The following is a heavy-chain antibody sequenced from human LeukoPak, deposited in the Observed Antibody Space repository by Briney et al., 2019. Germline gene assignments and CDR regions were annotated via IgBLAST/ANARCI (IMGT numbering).Heavy chain of an antibody. CDR2: IIPILGIA. V-gene: IGHV1-69*04. D-gene: IGHD3-3*01. J-gene: IGHJ4*02. Sequence: SVKVSFKASGGTFSSYAISWVRQAPGQGLEWMGRIIPILGIANYAQKFQGRVTITPDKSTSTAYMELSSLRSEDTAVYYCARYLTDFSNYFDYWGQGTLVTVSS. CDR1: GGTFSSYA. CDR3: ARYLTDFSNYFDY.